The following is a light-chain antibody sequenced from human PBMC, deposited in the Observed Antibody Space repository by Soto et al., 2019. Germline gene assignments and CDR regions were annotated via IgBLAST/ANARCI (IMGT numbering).Light chain of an antibody. CDR1: QYISTY. J-gene: IGKJ1*01. CDR2: KAS. V-gene: IGKV1-5*03. Sequence: DLQMTQSPSTLSASVGDRVPITCRASQYISTYLACYQQKPGKAPKVLIYKASNLESGVPSRFSGSGSGTEFTLTISSLQPDDFATYYCQQYNGFFTFGQGTKVDIK. CDR3: QQYNGFFT.